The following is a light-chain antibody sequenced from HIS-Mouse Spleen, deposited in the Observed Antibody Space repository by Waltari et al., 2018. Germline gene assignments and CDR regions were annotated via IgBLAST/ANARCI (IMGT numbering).Light chain of an antibody. CDR1: SSNIGSNY. Sequence: QSVLTQPPSASGTPGQRVTISCSGSSSNIGSNYVYWYQQLPGTARKLLIYRNNQRPAGLPGRFSGSKSCTSASLAISGLRSEDEADYYCAAWDDSLSGPWVFGGGTKLTVL. V-gene: IGLV1-47*01. CDR3: AAWDDSLSGPWV. CDR2: RNN. J-gene: IGLJ3*02.